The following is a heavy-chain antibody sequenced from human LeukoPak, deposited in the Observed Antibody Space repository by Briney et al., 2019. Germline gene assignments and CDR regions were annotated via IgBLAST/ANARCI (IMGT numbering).Heavy chain of an antibody. CDR1: GFTFSSYS. CDR2: ISSSSSYI. Sequence: TSGGSLRLSCAASGFTFSSYSMNWVRQAPGKGLEWVSSISSSSSYIYYADSVKGRFTISRDNAKNSLYLQMTSLRAEDTAVYYCARDHNFHFDYWGQGTLVTDSS. J-gene: IGHJ4*02. CDR3: ARDHNFHFDY. V-gene: IGHV3-21*04.